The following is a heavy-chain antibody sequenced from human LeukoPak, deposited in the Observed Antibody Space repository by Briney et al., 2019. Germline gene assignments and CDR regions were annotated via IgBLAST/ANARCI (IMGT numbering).Heavy chain of an antibody. CDR1: GYTFTGYY. Sequence: GESLKISCKGSGYTFTGYYMHWVRQAPGQGLEWMGWINPNSGGTNYAQKFQGRVTMTRDTSISTAYMELSRLRSDDTAVYYCARDRGKWELLYYFDYWGQGTLVTVSS. D-gene: IGHD1-26*01. CDR2: INPNSGGT. J-gene: IGHJ4*02. CDR3: ARDRGKWELLYYFDY. V-gene: IGHV1-2*02.